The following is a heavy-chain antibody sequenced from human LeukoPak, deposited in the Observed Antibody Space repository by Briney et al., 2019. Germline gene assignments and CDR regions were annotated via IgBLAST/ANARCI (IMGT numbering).Heavy chain of an antibody. V-gene: IGHV3-30*18. CDR2: ISYDGSNK. J-gene: IGHJ4*02. CDR1: GFTFSSYG. Sequence: PGGSLRLSCAASGFTFSSYGMHWVRQAPGKGLEWVAVISYDGSNKYYADSVKGRFTISRDNSKNTLYLQMNSLRAEDTAVYYCAKDRPAGFGRIMTSPPSYWGQGTLVTVSS. CDR3: AKDRPAGFGRIMTSPPSY. D-gene: IGHD3-16*01.